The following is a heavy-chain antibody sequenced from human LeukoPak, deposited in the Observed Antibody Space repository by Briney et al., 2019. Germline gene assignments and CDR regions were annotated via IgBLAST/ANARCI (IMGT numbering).Heavy chain of an antibody. V-gene: IGHV3-23*01. D-gene: IGHD1-14*01. J-gene: IGHJ4*02. CDR3: AKGSWVSNRDAGL. CDR2: LRGDGST. CDR1: GFTFSSYA. Sequence: PGGSLRLSCAASGFTFSSYAMSWVRQAPARGLEWVSSLRGDGSTLYADSVKGRFTLSRDESRNTVYFQLNSLRVEDPGVYYCAKGSWVSNRDAGLWGQGTLVNVFS.